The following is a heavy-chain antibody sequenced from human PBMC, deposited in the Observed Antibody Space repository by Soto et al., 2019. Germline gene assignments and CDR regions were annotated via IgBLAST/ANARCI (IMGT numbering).Heavy chain of an antibody. V-gene: IGHV4-30-2*01. Sequence: SETLSLTCAVSGGSISSGGYSWSWIRQPPGKGLEWIGYIYHSGSTYYNPSLKSRVTISVDRSKNQFSLKLGSVTAADTAVYYCAREQDPGGQGTLVTVSS. CDR2: IYHSGST. J-gene: IGHJ5*02. CDR3: AREQDP. CDR1: GGSISSGGYS.